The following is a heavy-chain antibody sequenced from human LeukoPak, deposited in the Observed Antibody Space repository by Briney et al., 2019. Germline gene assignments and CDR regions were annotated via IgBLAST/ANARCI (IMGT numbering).Heavy chain of an antibody. CDR1: GFTFSSYA. D-gene: IGHD3-3*01. CDR3: ARERFLEWFGSQAFDI. Sequence: PGGSLRLSCAASGFTFSSYAMHWVRQAPGKGLEYVSAISSNGGSTYYANSVKGSFTISRDNSKNTLYPQMGSLRAEDMAVYYCARERFLEWFGSQAFDIWGQGTMVTVSS. J-gene: IGHJ3*02. V-gene: IGHV3-64*01. CDR2: ISSNGGST.